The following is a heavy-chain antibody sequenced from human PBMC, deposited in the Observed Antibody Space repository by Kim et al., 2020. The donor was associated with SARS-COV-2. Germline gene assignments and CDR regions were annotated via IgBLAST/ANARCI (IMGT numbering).Heavy chain of an antibody. Sequence: NYAQKLQGRVTMTTDTSTSTAYMELRSLRSDDTAVYYCARGDIVATIYVYWGQGTLVTVSS. D-gene: IGHD5-12*01. V-gene: IGHV1-18*01. CDR3: ARGDIVATIYVY. J-gene: IGHJ4*02.